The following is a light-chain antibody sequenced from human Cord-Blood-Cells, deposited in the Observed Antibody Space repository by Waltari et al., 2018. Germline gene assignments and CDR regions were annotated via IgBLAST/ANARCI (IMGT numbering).Light chain of an antibody. J-gene: IGKJ2*01. CDR1: QSISSY. CDR3: QQSYSTLMYT. Sequence: DIQLTQSPSSLSASVGDRVTIPCRASQSISSYFNWYQQKPGKAPKLLIYAASSLQSGVPSRFSGSGSGTDFTLTISSLQPEDFATYYCQQSYSTLMYTFGQGTKLEIK. CDR2: AAS. V-gene: IGKV1-39*01.